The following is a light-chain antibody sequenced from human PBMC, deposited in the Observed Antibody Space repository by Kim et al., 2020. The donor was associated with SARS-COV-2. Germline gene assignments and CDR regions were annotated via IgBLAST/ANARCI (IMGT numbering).Light chain of an antibody. CDR3: QTWGTGIWV. J-gene: IGLJ3*02. Sequence: SVKLTCTLSSGHSSYAIAWHQQQPEKGPRYLMKLNSDGSHSKGDGIPDRFSGSSSGAERYLTISSLQSEDDADYYCQTWGTGIWVFGGGTQLTVL. CDR2: LNSDGSH. V-gene: IGLV4-69*01. CDR1: SGHSSYA.